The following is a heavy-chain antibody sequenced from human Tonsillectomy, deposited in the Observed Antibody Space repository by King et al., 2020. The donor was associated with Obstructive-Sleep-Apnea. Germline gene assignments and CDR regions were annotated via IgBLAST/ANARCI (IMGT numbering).Heavy chain of an antibody. V-gene: IGHV4-28*01. Sequence: QLQESGPGLVKPSDTLSLTCAISGYSISSSNWWGWIRQPPGKGLEWIGYIHYSGTTYYNSSLKSRVTMSVDTYKNQFSLRLSSVTSVDTAVYYCARRGTPGAFDIWGQGAMVTVSS. CDR1: GYSISSSNW. D-gene: IGHD3-16*01. CDR3: ARRGTPGAFDI. J-gene: IGHJ3*02. CDR2: IHYSGTT.